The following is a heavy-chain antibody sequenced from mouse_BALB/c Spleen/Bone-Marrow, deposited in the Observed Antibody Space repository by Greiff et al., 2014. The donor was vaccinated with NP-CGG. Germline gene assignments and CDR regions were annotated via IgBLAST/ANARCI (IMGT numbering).Heavy chain of an antibody. D-gene: IGHD1-1*01. Sequence: EVQRVESGAELVKPGASVKLSCTASGFNIKDTYMHWVKQRPEQGLEWIGRIDPANGNTKYDPKFQGKATITADTSSNTAYLQXXXXXXEDTAVYYCAPYYYGSSQFAYWGQGTLVTVSA. CDR3: APYYYGSSQFAY. V-gene: IGHV14-3*02. J-gene: IGHJ3*01. CDR2: IDPANGNT. CDR1: GFNIKDTY.